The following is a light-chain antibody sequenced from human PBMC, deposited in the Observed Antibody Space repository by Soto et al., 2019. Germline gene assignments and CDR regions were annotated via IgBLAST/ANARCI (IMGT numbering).Light chain of an antibody. CDR1: QSISSY. CDR3: QQSYSPMYT. V-gene: IGKV1-39*01. J-gene: IGKJ2*01. Sequence: DIQMTQSPSSLSASVGDRVTITCRASQSISSYLNWYQQKPGKAPKLLIYAASSLQSVVPSRFSGSGSGTDFTLTISSLQPEDFATYYCQQSYSPMYTFGQGTKLEIK. CDR2: AAS.